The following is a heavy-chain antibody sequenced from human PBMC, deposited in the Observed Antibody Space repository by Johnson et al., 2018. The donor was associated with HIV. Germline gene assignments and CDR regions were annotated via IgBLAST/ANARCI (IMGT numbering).Heavy chain of an antibody. CDR2: IHSGGST. D-gene: IGHD5-12*01. CDR1: GFTVSRNY. CDR3: ARGSYDGDAFDI. Sequence: EVQLVESGGGLIQPGGSLRLSCAVFGFTVSRNYMSWVRQAPGKGMEWVSVIHSGGSTYYADSVKGRFTISRDNSKNTLYLQMNSLRAEDTAVYYCARGSYDGDAFDIWGQGTMVTVSS. J-gene: IGHJ3*02. V-gene: IGHV3-53*01.